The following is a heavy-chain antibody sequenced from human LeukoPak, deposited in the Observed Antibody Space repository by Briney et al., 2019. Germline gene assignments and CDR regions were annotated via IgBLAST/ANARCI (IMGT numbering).Heavy chain of an antibody. V-gene: IGHV3-74*01. CDR3: ARALGSVADF. CDR2: INRDGSST. Sequence: RGSLRLSCAASGFTFSSSSMHWVRQPPGKGLVWVSLINRDGSSTLYADSVKGRFTISRDNAKNTLYLHMNSLRAEDTAIYYCARALGSVADFWGQGTMVTVSS. J-gene: IGHJ4*02. CDR1: GFTFSSSS. D-gene: IGHD6-6*01.